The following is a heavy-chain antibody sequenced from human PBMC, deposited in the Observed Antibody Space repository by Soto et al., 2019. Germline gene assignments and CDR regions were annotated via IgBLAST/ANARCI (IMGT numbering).Heavy chain of an antibody. Sequence: EVQLLESGGGLVQPGGFLRLSCAASGFTFSSYAMSWVRQAPGKGLEWVSAISGSGGSTYCADSVKGRFTISRDNSKNTLYLQMNSLRAEDTAVYYCAKDPSVAAAGTLYYYYGMDVWGQGTTVTVSS. D-gene: IGHD6-13*01. J-gene: IGHJ6*02. V-gene: IGHV3-23*01. CDR2: ISGSGGST. CDR3: AKDPSVAAAGTLYYYYGMDV. CDR1: GFTFSSYA.